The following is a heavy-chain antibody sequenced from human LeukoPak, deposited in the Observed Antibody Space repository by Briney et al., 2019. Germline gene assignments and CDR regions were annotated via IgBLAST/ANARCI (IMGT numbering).Heavy chain of an antibody. CDR3: ARDIAAAGFYDY. J-gene: IGHJ4*02. Sequence: ASVKVSCKASGYTFTSYGISWVRQAPGQGLEWMGWISAYNGNTNYAQKLQGRVTLTTDTSTSTAYMELRSLRSDDTAVYYCARDIAAAGFYDYWGKGTLVTVSS. D-gene: IGHD6-13*01. V-gene: IGHV1-18*01. CDR2: ISAYNGNT. CDR1: GYTFTSYG.